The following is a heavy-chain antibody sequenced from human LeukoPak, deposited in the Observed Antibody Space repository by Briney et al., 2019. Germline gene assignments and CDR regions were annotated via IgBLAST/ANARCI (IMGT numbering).Heavy chain of an antibody. J-gene: IGHJ6*02. CDR2: ISSTGGST. Sequence: GGSLRLSCAASGFTFSSYAMHWVRQAPGKGLEYVSAISSTGGSTYYANSVQDRFTISRDNSKNTLYPQMGSLRAEDMAVYYCARGRAAAGITDYYYYGLDVWGQGTTVTVSS. D-gene: IGHD6-13*01. V-gene: IGHV3-64*01. CDR3: ARGRAAAGITDYYYYGLDV. CDR1: GFTFSSYA.